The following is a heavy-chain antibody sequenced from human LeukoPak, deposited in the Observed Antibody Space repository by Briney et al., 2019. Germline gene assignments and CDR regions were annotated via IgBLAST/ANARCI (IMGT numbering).Heavy chain of an antibody. V-gene: IGHV4-4*07. CDR2: IYTSGST. CDR3: AREAPIMITFGGVIVYYFDY. D-gene: IGHD3-16*02. CDR1: GGSISSYY. J-gene: IGHJ4*02. Sequence: SETLSLTCTVSGGSISSYYWSWIRQPAGKGLEWIGRIYTSGSTNYNPSLKSRVTMSVDTSKNQFPLKLSSVTAADTAVYYCAREAPIMITFGGVIVYYFDYWGQGTLVTVSS.